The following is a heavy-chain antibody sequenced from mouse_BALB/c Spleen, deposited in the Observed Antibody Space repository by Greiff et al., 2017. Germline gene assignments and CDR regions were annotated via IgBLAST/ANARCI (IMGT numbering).Heavy chain of an antibody. CDR3: ARRGIYDGYYLYAMDY. J-gene: IGHJ4*01. CDR2: ISSGSSTI. CDR1: GFTFSSFG. V-gene: IGHV5-17*02. D-gene: IGHD2-3*01. Sequence: DVKLVESGGGLVQPGGSRKLSCAASGFTFSSFGMHWVRQAPEKGLEWVAYISSGSSTIYYADTVKGRFTISRDNPKNTLFLQMTSLRSEDTAMYYCARRGIYDGYYLYAMDYWGQGTSVTVSS.